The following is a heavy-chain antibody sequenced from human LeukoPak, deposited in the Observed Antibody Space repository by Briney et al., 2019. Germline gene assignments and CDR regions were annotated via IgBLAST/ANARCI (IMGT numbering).Heavy chain of an antibody. CDR2: IYYSGST. Sequence: SETLSLTCTVSGGSISSYYWTWIRQPPGAGLEWIGYIYYSGSTNYNPSLKSRVTISVDTSKNRFSLKLSSVTAADTAVYYCARWAYSTDWYQYFDKWGQGTLVTVSS. J-gene: IGHJ4*02. CDR3: ARWAYSTDWYQYFDK. CDR1: GGSISSYY. V-gene: IGHV4-59*08. D-gene: IGHD6-19*01.